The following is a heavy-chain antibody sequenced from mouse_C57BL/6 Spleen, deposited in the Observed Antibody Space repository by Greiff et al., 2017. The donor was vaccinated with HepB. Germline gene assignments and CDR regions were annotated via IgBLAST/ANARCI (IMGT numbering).Heavy chain of an antibody. D-gene: IGHD1-2*01. CDR3: TRRLLRPYAMDY. J-gene: IGHJ4*01. CDR2: INPNNGGT. Sequence: EVQLQQSGPELVKPGASVKISCKASGYTFTDYYMNWVKQSHGKSLEWIGDINPNNGGTSYNQKFKGKAILTADKSSSTAYMELRSLTSEDSAVYYCTRRLLRPYAMDYWGQGTSVTVSS. V-gene: IGHV1-26*01. CDR1: GYTFTDYY.